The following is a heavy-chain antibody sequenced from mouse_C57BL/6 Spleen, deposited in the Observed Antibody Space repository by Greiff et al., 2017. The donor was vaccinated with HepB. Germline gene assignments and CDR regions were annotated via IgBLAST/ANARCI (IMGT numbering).Heavy chain of an antibody. CDR3: ARGGLITTVVASYYFDY. Sequence: VQLQQSGAELVKPGASVKISCKASGYAFSSYWMNWVKQRPGKGLEWIGQIYPGDGDTNYNGKFKGKATLTADKSSSTAYMQLSSLTSEDSAVYFCARGGLITTVVASYYFDYWGQGTTLTVPS. J-gene: IGHJ2*01. V-gene: IGHV1-80*01. CDR1: GYAFSSYW. CDR2: IYPGDGDT. D-gene: IGHD1-1*01.